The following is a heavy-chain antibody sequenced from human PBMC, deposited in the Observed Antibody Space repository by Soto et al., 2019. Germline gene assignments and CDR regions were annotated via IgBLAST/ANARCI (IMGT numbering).Heavy chain of an antibody. Sequence: QVVLLQSGSEVKEPGSSVRVSCQISGSTFNNFAFSWVRQAPGHGPEWMGGIVVISNTVDYSQRFQDRVTITADTSTNTLYMELSSLTFEDTAVYYCARAIKRWEFHYYFDYCGQGTLGTVSS. J-gene: IGHJ4*02. D-gene: IGHD1-26*01. CDR2: IVVISNTV. CDR3: ARAIKRWEFHYYFDY. CDR1: GSTFNNFA. V-gene: IGHV1-69*06.